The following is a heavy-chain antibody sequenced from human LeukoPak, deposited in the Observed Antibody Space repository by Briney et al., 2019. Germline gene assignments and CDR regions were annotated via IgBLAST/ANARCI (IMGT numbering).Heavy chain of an antibody. J-gene: IGHJ4*02. CDR3: ARGTYSSSSIGCTNGVCYSGLDY. CDR1: GGTFSSYA. Sequence: GASVKVSCKASGGTFSSYAISWVRQAPGQGLEWMGGIIPIFGTANYAQKFQGRVTITADESTSTAYMELSSLRSEDTAVYYCARGTYSSSSIGCTNGVCYSGLDYWGQGTLLTVSS. CDR2: IIPIFGTA. D-gene: IGHD2-8*01. V-gene: IGHV1-69*13.